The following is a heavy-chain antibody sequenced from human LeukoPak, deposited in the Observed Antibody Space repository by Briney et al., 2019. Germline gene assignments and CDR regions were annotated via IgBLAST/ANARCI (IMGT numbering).Heavy chain of an antibody. CDR2: INAGNGNT. Sequence: ASVKVSCTASGYTFTSYAMHWVRQAPGQRLEWMGWINAGNGNTKYSQKFQGRVTITRDTSASTAYMELSSLRSEDTAVYYCARVRIVGAILDYWGQGTLVTVSS. J-gene: IGHJ4*02. V-gene: IGHV1-3*01. CDR1: GYTFTSYA. CDR3: ARVRIVGAILDY. D-gene: IGHD1-26*01.